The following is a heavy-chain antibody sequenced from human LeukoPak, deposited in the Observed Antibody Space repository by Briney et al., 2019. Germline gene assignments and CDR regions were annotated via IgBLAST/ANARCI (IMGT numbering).Heavy chain of an antibody. J-gene: IGHJ5*02. Sequence: GGSLRLSCAASGFTFSSYAMNWVRQAPGKGLEWVSIISGSGDNTYYTDSVKGRFTISRDNSKSTLYLQMNSLRAEDTAVYYCAKDSDELIAAAYNWFDPWGQGTLVIVSS. CDR2: ISGSGDNT. CDR1: GFTFSSYA. CDR3: AKDSDELIAAAYNWFDP. D-gene: IGHD6-13*01. V-gene: IGHV3-23*01.